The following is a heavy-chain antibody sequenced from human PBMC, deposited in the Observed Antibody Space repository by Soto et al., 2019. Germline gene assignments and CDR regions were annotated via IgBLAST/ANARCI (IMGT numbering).Heavy chain of an antibody. Sequence: GESLKISCKGSGYSFTSYWIGWVRQMPGKGLEWMGIIYPGDSDTRYSPSFQGQVTISADKSISTAYLQWGSLKASATAMYYCAGRITMVRGLRDYYFDVWGKGTTVTVSS. CDR1: GYSFTSYW. D-gene: IGHD3-10*01. V-gene: IGHV5-51*01. J-gene: IGHJ6*03. CDR2: IYPGDSDT. CDR3: AGRITMVRGLRDYYFDV.